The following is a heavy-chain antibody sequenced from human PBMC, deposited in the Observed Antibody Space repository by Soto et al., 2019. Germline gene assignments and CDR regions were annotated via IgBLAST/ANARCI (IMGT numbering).Heavy chain of an antibody. CDR3: AKDRGILVKVGDAFDV. CDR2: ISDSGDRT. D-gene: IGHD1-26*01. CDR1: GFTLSMSA. Sequence: GGSLRLSCASSGFTLSMSAVNWVRQAPGKGLEWVSYISDSGDRTYYADSVKGRFTISRDRSKNTVSLQMDSLRAEDTAVYYCAKDRGILVKVGDAFDVWGQGTKVTV. V-gene: IGHV3-23*01. J-gene: IGHJ3*01.